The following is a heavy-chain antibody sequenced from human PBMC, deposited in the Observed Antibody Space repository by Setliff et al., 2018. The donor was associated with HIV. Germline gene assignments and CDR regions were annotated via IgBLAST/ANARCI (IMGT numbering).Heavy chain of an antibody. CDR2: ISSSGSPI. J-gene: IGHJ4*02. D-gene: IGHD3-3*01. V-gene: IGHV3-11*04. Sequence: LSLTCTVSGGSISSHFWSWIRQAPGKGLEWVSYISSSGSPIYYADSVMGRFAIPRDSVKNSLFLYMDNLRAEDTAVYYCARAGLQFLEWLYYFDYWGQGTLVTVSS. CDR1: GGSISSHF. CDR3: ARAGLQFLEWLYYFDY.